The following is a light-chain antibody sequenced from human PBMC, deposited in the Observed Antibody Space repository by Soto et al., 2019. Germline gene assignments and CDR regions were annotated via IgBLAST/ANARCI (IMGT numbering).Light chain of an antibody. CDR1: QSVNNNY. CDR3: QQYNYWPPYT. CDR2: DTS. Sequence: EIVLMQSPGTLSLSPGEGATLSCRASQSVNNNYLAWYQQRPGQAPTVLIFDTSRRATGVPDRFSGSGSGTDFTLRISRVEPDDFAVYYCQQYNYWPPYTFGQGTNLEFK. J-gene: IGKJ2*01. V-gene: IGKV3-20*01.